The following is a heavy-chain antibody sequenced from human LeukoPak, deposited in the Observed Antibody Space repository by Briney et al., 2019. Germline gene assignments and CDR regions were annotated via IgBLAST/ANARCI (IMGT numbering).Heavy chain of an antibody. CDR2: ISSSSNYM. Sequence: PGESLRLSCAASRFTFSSYTMNWVRQAPGKGLEWVSSISSSSNYMYYADLVKGRFTISRDNAKNSLYLQMNSLKAEDTAVYYCARSTSGKNWFDPWGQGTLVTVSS. V-gene: IGHV3-21*01. CDR3: ARSTSGKNWFDP. CDR1: RFTFSSYT. J-gene: IGHJ5*02. D-gene: IGHD3-10*01.